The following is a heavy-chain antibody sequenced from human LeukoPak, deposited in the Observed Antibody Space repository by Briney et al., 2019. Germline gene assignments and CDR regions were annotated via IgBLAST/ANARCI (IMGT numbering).Heavy chain of an antibody. D-gene: IGHD5-24*01. Sequence: TPSETLSLTCTVSGGSMSSYYWSWIRRPPGKGLEWIGYIYYSGSTKYNPSLKSRVTISVDTSKNQFSLKLSSVTAADTAVYYCARGARAGYNLEPFDYWGQGTLVTVSS. J-gene: IGHJ4*02. V-gene: IGHV4-59*08. CDR2: IYYSGST. CDR3: ARGARAGYNLEPFDY. CDR1: GGSMSSYY.